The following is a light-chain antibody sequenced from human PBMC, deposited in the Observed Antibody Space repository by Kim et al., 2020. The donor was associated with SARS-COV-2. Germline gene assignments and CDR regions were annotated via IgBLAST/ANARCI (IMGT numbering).Light chain of an antibody. Sequence: QSALTQPASVSGSPGQSITIPCTGTSSDVGGYNYVSWYQQHPGKAPKLMIYDVSKRPSGVSNRFSGSKSGNTASLTISGLQAEDEADYYCSSYTSSSTSYVVFGGGTQLTFL. CDR3: SSYTSSSTSYVV. CDR1: SSDVGGYNY. V-gene: IGLV2-14*01. J-gene: IGLJ2*01. CDR2: DVS.